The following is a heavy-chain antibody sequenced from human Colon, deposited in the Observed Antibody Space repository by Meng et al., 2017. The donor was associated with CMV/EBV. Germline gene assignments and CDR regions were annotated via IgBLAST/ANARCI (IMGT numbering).Heavy chain of an antibody. CDR3: ARRRNYDFRSGYYSGVFDS. CDR2: INYRGSTI. J-gene: IGHJ4*02. CDR1: GFTFTSYS. Sequence: GESLKISCVASGFTFTSYSMNWVRQAPGKGLEWVSYINYRGSTIYYADSVKGRFTISRDTAKNSLYLQMNSLRAEDTAVYFCARRRNYDFRSGYYSGVFDSWGQGTLVTVSS. D-gene: IGHD3-3*01. V-gene: IGHV3-48*04.